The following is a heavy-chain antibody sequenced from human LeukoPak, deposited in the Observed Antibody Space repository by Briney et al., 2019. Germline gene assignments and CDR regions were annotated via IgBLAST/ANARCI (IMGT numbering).Heavy chain of an antibody. V-gene: IGHV1-18*01. CDR3: ASQPQLGGGSYGEDDAFDI. CDR2: ISAYNGNT. CDR1: GYTFTSYG. D-gene: IGHD1-26*01. J-gene: IGHJ3*02. Sequence: ASVKVSCKASGYTFTSYGISWVRQAPGQGLEWMGWISAYNGNTNYAQKLQGRVTMTTDTSTSTAYMELRSLRSDVTAVYYCASQPQLGGGSYGEDDAFDIWGQGTMVTVSS.